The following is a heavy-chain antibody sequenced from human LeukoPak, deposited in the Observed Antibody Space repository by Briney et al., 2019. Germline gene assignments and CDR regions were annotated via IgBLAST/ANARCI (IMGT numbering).Heavy chain of an antibody. CDR1: GFTFSTYG. J-gene: IGHJ4*02. V-gene: IGHV3-30*03. Sequence: GGSLRLSCAASGFTFSTYGMHWVRQTPGQGLEWVAIISSEGNTQYYADSVKGRFTISRDNSKNTLYLQMNSLRVEDTAFYYCRVYLTSRDYWGQGSLVTVSS. D-gene: IGHD3-9*01. CDR2: ISSEGNTQ. CDR3: RVYLTSRDY.